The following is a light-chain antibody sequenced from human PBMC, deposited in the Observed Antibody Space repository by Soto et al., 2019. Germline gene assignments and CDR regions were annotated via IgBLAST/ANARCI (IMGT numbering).Light chain of an antibody. Sequence: QSALTQPPSASGSPGQSVTISCTGTSSDIGAYNYVSWYQQHPDKAPQFMIYEVTKRPSGVPDRFSGSKSGNTASLTISGLQAEDEADYYCASYAGSNNFVVFGGGTKLTVL. J-gene: IGLJ2*01. CDR3: ASYAGSNNFVV. CDR1: SSDIGAYNY. V-gene: IGLV2-8*01. CDR2: EVT.